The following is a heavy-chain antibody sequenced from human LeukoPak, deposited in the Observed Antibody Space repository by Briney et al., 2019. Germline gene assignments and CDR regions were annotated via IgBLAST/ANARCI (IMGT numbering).Heavy chain of an antibody. CDR2: IYYSGST. CDR3: AKGVVIAPQFDY. V-gene: IGHV4-59*01. J-gene: IGHJ4*02. CDR1: GFTFSDYY. Sequence: GSLRLSCAASGFTFSDYYMSWIRQPPGKGLEWIGYIYYSGSTNYNPSLKSRVTISVDTSKNQFSLKLSSVTAADTAVYYCAKGVVIAPQFDYWGQGTLVTVSS. D-gene: IGHD3-3*01.